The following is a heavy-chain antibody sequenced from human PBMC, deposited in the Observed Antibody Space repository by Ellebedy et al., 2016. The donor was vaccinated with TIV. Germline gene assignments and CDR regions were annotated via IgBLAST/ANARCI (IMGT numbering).Heavy chain of an antibody. V-gene: IGHV3-30-3*01. Sequence: PGGSLRLSCAASGFTFRRNAMHWVRQAPGKGLEWVSVIAYDGSTKYYADSVKGRFTISRDNSMDTLYLQMNSLSVEDTGVYYCARESPGGGVTTGALDSWGQGTLVTVSS. CDR2: IAYDGSTK. D-gene: IGHD4-17*01. J-gene: IGHJ4*02. CDR1: GFTFRRNA. CDR3: ARESPGGGVTTGALDS.